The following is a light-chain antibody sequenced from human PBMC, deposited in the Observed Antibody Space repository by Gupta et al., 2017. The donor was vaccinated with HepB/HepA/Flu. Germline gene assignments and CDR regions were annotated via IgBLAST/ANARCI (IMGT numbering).Light chain of an antibody. J-gene: IGKJ1*01. CDR2: DAS. CDR1: QSVSSY. V-gene: IGKV3-11*01. CDR3: QQRNNWPRT. Sequence: ETALTQSSATLSSTPGERATLSSRASQSVSSYSAWYQQKPGQAPKLLIYDASNRATGIPARFSGSGSGTDFTLTISSLEPEDFAIYYCQQRNNWPRTFGQGTKVEIK.